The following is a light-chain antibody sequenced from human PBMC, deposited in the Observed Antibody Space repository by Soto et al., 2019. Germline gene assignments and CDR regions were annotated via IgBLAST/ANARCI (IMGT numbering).Light chain of an antibody. V-gene: IGKV3-20*01. CDR2: GAS. J-gene: IGKJ4*01. Sequence: EIVLTQSPATLYLSPGERATLSCRASQIVSSSYLTWYQQNPGQAPRLLIYGASSRATGIPDRFSGSGSGTDFTLTISRLEPEDFAVYYCQQYGSSAFTFGGGTKVDIK. CDR1: QIVSSSY. CDR3: QQYGSSAFT.